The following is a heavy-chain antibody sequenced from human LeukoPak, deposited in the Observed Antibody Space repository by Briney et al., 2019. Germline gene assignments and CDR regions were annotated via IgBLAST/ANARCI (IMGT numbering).Heavy chain of an antibody. V-gene: IGHV3-48*01. D-gene: IGHD2-2*01. CDR2: ISTSTTTI. CDR1: GFTFISYS. J-gene: IGHJ4*02. CDR3: ARGLPAAPRGYFDY. Sequence: PGGSLRLSCAASGFTFISYSMNWVRQAPGKGLEWISYISTSTTTIYCANSVKGRFTISRDNAKNTLYLQMNSLRAEDTAVYYCARGLPAAPRGYFDYWGQGTLVTVSS.